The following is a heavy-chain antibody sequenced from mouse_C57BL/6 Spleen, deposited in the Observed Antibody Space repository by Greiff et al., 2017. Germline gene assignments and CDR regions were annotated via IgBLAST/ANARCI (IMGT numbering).Heavy chain of an antibody. CDR3: AGTTTVVAPDAMDY. V-gene: IGHV1-52*01. CDR1: GYTFTSYW. D-gene: IGHD1-1*01. CDR2: IDTSDSET. Sequence: VQLQQPGAELVRPGSSVKLSCKASGYTFTSYWMHWVKQRPIQGLEWIGNIDTSDSETHYNQKFKDKDTLTVDKSSSTAYMQLSSLTSEDSAVYYCAGTTTVVAPDAMDYWGQGTSVTVAS. J-gene: IGHJ4*01.